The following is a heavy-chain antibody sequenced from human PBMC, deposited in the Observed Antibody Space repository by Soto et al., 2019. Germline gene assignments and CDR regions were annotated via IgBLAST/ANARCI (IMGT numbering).Heavy chain of an antibody. V-gene: IGHV1-3*01. D-gene: IGHD3-22*01. CDR3: ARLVPAALTYDSSGTDDY. CDR2: INAGNGNT. CDR1: GYTFTSYA. Sequence: GASVKVSCKASGYTFTSYAMHWVRQAPGQRLEWMGWINAGNGNTKYSQKFQGRVTITRDTSASTAYMELSSLRSEDTAVYYCARLVPAALTYDSSGTDDYWGQGTLVTVSS. J-gene: IGHJ4*02.